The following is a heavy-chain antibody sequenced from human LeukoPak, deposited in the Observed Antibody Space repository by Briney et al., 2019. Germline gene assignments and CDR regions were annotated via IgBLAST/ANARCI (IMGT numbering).Heavy chain of an antibody. Sequence: GGSLRLSCAASGFTFSASYMTWVRQSPGKGLEWLSYISENSGDTNYADSVKGRFTVSRDNAKNSLYLQMNSLRVEDTAVYYCARDPRTVRIWGQGTLVTVSS. V-gene: IGHV3-11*06. J-gene: IGHJ4*02. D-gene: IGHD1-1*01. CDR1: GFTFSASY. CDR3: ARDPRTVRI. CDR2: ISENSGDT.